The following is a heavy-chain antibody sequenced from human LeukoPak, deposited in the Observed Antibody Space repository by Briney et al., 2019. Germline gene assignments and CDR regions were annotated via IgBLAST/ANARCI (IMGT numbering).Heavy chain of an antibody. Sequence: AGGSLRLSCAASGFTFSSYAMHWVRQAPGKGLEWVAVISYDGSNKYYADSVKGRFTISRDNSKNTLYLQMNSLRAEDTAVYNCARDNFDYWGQGTLVTVSS. CDR3: ARDNFDY. V-gene: IGHV3-30*04. CDR2: ISYDGSNK. CDR1: GFTFSSYA. J-gene: IGHJ4*02.